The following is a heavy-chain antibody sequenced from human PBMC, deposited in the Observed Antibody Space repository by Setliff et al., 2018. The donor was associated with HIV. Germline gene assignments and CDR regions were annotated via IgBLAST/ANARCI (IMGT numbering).Heavy chain of an antibody. CDR3: ARGEACGGGCHYAFEL. D-gene: IGHD2-21*02. Sequence: SETLSLTCAVSGDSISSDFYWGWIRQPPGKGLEWIASIYHSGNTYYMPSLQSRVTISVDMSKNQFSLKLNSVTAADTAVYYCARGEACGGGCHYAFELWGRGTMVTVSS. CDR1: GDSISSDFY. V-gene: IGHV4-38-2*01. J-gene: IGHJ3*01. CDR2: IYHSGNT.